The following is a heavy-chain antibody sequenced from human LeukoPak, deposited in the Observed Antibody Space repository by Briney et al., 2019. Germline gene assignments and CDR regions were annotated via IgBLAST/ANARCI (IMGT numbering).Heavy chain of an antibody. J-gene: IGHJ6*02. CDR3: VRSATIAVFRYGMDV. V-gene: IGHV4-59*11. CDR2: VHHTGVT. Sequence: PSETLSLTCSVSGGSITSLYWSWVRQPPGKGLEYVGYVHHTGVTNYNSSLRGRVTVSMDSSKNQFSLKMNSVTAADTAVYYCVRSATIAVFRYGMDVWGQGTTVTVSS. CDR1: GGSITSLY. D-gene: IGHD5-24*01.